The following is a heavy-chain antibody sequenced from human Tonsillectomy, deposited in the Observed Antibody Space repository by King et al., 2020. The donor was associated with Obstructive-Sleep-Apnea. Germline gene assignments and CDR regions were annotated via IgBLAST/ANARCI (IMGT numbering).Heavy chain of an antibody. J-gene: IGHJ3*02. CDR2: ISSSSSYI. Sequence: VQLVESGGGLVKPGGSLRLSCAASGFTFSSYSMNWVRQAPGKGLEWVSSISSSSSYIYYADSVKGRFTISRDNAKNSLYLQMNSLRAEDTAVYYCARDQGSGSYLDAFDIWGQGTMVTLSS. D-gene: IGHD1-26*01. V-gene: IGHV3-21*01. CDR1: GFTFSSYS. CDR3: ARDQGSGSYLDAFDI.